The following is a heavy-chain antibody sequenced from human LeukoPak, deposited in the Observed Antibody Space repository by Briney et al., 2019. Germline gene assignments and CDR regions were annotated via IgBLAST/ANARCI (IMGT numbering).Heavy chain of an antibody. CDR1: GFIFRSYA. CDR3: AKASWVSTADAVL. J-gene: IGHJ4*02. V-gene: IGHV3-23*01. CDR2: LRGNGDT. D-gene: IGHD3-16*01. Sequence: GGSLTLSCAESGFIFRSYAMSWVREAPARGLEWVSSLRGNGDTFYADSVKGRFTLSRDESRNTVYLHLNELRVEDTAVYYCAKASWVSTADAVLWGQGTVATVSS.